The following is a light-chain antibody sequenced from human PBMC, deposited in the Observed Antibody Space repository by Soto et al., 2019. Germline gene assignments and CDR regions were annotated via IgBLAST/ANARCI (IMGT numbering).Light chain of an antibody. Sequence: IQLTQSPSSLSASVGDRVTITCRASQGISSFLAWYQQKPGKAPNLLIYAASTLQTGVRSRFSGGGSGTDFTLTIDNLQPEDFATYYCQQVDAYPSTFGGGTKVE. V-gene: IGKV1-9*01. CDR3: QQVDAYPST. CDR1: QGISSF. J-gene: IGKJ4*01. CDR2: AAS.